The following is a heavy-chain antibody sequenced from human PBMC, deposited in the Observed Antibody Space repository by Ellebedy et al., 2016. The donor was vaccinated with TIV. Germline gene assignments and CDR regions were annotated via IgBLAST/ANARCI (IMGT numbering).Heavy chain of an antibody. CDR3: ARGSYWGCSGTEDH. D-gene: IGHD3-10*02. Sequence: PGGSLRLSCAASGFTFSSYSMNWVRQAPGKGLEWVSAISSGNNYIYYADSVKGRFTISRDDANNSLYLQMNSLRAEETAIYYCARGSYWGCSGTEDHWGQGTLVTVSS. CDR2: ISSGNNYI. V-gene: IGHV3-21*06. CDR1: GFTFSSYS. J-gene: IGHJ4*02.